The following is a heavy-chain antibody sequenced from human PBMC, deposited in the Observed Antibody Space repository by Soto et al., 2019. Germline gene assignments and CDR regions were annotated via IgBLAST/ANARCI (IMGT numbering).Heavy chain of an antibody. Sequence: ASVKVSCKASGYTFTSYYMHWVRQAPGQGLEWMGIINPSGGSTSYAQKFQGRVTMTRDTSTSTVYMELSSLRSEDTAVYYCARIWYSSGWYAGAFDIWGQGTMVTVS. CDR2: INPSGGST. CDR3: ARIWYSSGWYAGAFDI. V-gene: IGHV1-46*01. CDR1: GYTFTSYY. D-gene: IGHD6-19*01. J-gene: IGHJ3*02.